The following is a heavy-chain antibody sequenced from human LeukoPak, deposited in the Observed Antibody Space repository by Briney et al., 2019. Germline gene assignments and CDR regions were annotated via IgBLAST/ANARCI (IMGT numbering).Heavy chain of an antibody. CDR2: ITNSGGTT. CDR3: ARESSSSLDY. V-gene: IGHV3-23*01. Sequence: PGGSLRLSCAASGFTFSSYAMSWVRQAPGKGLEWVSTITNSGGTTLYADSVKGRFTISRDNSKNTLYLQMHSLRAEDTAVYYCARESSSSLDYWGQGTLVTVSS. D-gene: IGHD6-13*01. CDR1: GFTFSSYA. J-gene: IGHJ4*02.